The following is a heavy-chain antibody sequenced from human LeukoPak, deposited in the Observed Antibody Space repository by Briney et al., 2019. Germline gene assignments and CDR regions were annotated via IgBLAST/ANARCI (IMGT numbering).Heavy chain of an antibody. V-gene: IGHV3-11*01. CDR1: GFTFSDYY. D-gene: IGHD4-17*01. CDR3: ARELLTAVTMPFDY. Sequence: PGGSLRLSCAASGFTFSDYYMSWIRQAPGKGLEWVSYIRSSGSTIYYADSVKDRFTTSRDNAKNSLYLQMNSLRAEDTAVYYCARELLTAVTMPFDYWGQGTLVTVSS. CDR2: IRSSGSTI. J-gene: IGHJ4*01.